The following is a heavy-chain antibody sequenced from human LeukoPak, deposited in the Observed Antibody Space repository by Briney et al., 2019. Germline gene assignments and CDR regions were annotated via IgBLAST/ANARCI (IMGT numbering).Heavy chain of an antibody. CDR2: INHSGST. J-gene: IGHJ6*04. CDR1: GGSFSGYY. CDR3: ARIGITIFPNCMDV. D-gene: IGHD3-9*01. V-gene: IGHV4-34*01. Sequence: PSETLSLTCAVYGGSFSGYYWSWIRQPPGKGLEWIGEINHSGSTNYNPSLKSRVTISVDTSKNQFSLKLSSVTAADTAVYYCARIGITIFPNCMDVWGKGTTVTVSP.